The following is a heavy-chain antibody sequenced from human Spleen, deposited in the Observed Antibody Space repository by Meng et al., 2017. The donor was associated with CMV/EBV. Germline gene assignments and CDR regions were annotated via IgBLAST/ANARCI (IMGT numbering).Heavy chain of an antibody. CDR1: GFRFGDYG. V-gene: IGHV3-49*04. CDR3: SRDNYEAGSLVWLSVSLGPDAFDV. D-gene: IGHD3-3*01. CDR2: IRIKAYGGTT. J-gene: IGHJ3*01. Sequence: GESLKISCTASGFRFGDYGMSWVRQAPGKGLEWVGSIRIKAYGGTTEYAASVKGKFTISRDDSKSIAYLQIHSLKTEDSAVYYCSRDNYEAGSLVWLSVSLGPDAFDVWGQGTVVTVSS.